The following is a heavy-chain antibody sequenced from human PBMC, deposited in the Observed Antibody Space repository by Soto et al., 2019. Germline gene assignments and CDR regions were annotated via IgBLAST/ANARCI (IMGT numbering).Heavy chain of an antibody. CDR2: IIPIFGTA. D-gene: IGHD4-17*01. J-gene: IGHJ4*02. CDR3: VRGPGDYGDYRSFDY. Sequence: QVQLVQSGAEVKKPGSSVKVSCKASGGTFSSYAISWVQQAPGQGLKWMGGIIPIFGTANYAQKFQGRVTITADESTSTAYTELSSLRSEDTAVYYCVRGPGDYGDYRSFDYWGQGTLVTVSS. V-gene: IGHV1-69*12. CDR1: GGTFSSYA.